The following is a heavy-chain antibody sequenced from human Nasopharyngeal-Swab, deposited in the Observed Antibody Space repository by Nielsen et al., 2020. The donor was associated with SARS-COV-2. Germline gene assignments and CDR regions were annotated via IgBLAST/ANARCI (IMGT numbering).Heavy chain of an antibody. J-gene: IGHJ4*02. CDR2: IYYSGST. Sequence: SGALSLTCTVSGGSISSGGYYWSWIRQHPGKGLEWIGYIYYSGSTYYNPSLKSRVTISVDTSKNQFSLKLSSVTAADTAVYYCARAPTITIFGVVANFDYWGQGTLVTVSS. V-gene: IGHV4-31*03. D-gene: IGHD3-3*01. CDR3: ARAPTITIFGVVANFDY. CDR1: GGSISSGGYY.